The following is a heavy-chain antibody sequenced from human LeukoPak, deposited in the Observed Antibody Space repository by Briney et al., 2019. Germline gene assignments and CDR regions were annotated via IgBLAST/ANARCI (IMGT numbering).Heavy chain of an antibody. CDR1: GGTFSSYA. J-gene: IGHJ4*02. CDR2: IIPILGIA. D-gene: IGHD3-3*01. Sequence: SVKVSCKASGGTFSSYAISWVRQAPGQGLEWMGRIIPILGIANYAQKFQGRVTITADKSTSTAYMELSSLRSEDTAVYYRASFWGGYYDYWGQGTLVTVSS. V-gene: IGHV1-69*04. CDR3: ASFWGGYYDY.